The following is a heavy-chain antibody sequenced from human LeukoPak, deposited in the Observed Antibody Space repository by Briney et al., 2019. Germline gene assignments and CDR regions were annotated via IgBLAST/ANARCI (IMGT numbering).Heavy chain of an antibody. D-gene: IGHD6-19*01. CDR1: GYTITKYA. CDR2: INTNTGNP. J-gene: IGHJ5*02. Sequence: ASVKVSCKASGYTITKYALNWVRQAPGQGLEWMGWINTNTGNPMYAQGFTGRFVFSLDTSVSTAYLQISSLKTEDTAVYYCARGGGLARFDTWGPGNLVTVSS. CDR3: ARGGGLARFDT. V-gene: IGHV7-4-1*02.